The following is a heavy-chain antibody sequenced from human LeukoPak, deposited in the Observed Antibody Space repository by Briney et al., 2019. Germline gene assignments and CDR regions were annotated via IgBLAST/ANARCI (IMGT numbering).Heavy chain of an antibody. CDR3: ARDGSGWYLGYYYYYYMDV. V-gene: IGHV3-20*04. J-gene: IGHJ6*03. D-gene: IGHD6-19*01. Sequence: GGSLRLSCAASGFTFDDYGMSWVRQAPGKGLEWVSGINWNGGSTGYADSVKGRFTISRDNAKNSLYLQMNSLRAEDTAVYYCARDGSGWYLGYYYYYYMDVWGKGTTVTISS. CDR1: GFTFDDYG. CDR2: INWNGGST.